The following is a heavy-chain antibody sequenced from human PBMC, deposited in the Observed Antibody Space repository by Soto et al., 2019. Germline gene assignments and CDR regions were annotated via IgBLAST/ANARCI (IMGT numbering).Heavy chain of an antibody. CDR1: GFTFSSYG. J-gene: IGHJ6*02. Sequence: QVQLVESGGGVVQPGRSLRLSCAASGFTFSSYGMHWVRQAPGKGLEWVAVISYDGSNKYYADSVKGRFTISRDNSKNPLYLQMNSLRAEDTAVYYCAKTRQSLTWWDGYYYYYGMDVWGQGTTVTVSS. CDR3: AKTRQSLTWWDGYYYYYGMDV. V-gene: IGHV3-30*18. CDR2: ISYDGSNK. D-gene: IGHD1-26*01.